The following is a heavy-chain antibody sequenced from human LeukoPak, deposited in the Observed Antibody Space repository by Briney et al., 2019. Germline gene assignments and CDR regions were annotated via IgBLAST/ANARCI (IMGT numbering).Heavy chain of an antibody. CDR1: GFTVSSNY. Sequence: GGSLRLSCAASGFTVSSNYMSWVRQAPGKGLEWVSVIYSGGSTYYADSVKDRFTISRDNSKNTLYLQMNSLRAEDTAVYYCARGGRGYSGYESLEKWGQGTLVTVSS. CDR2: IYSGGST. D-gene: IGHD5-12*01. CDR3: ARGGRGYSGYESLEK. J-gene: IGHJ4*02. V-gene: IGHV3-53*01.